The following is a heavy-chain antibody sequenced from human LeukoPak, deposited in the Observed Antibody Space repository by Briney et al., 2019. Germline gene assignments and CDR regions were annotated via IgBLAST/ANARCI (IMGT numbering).Heavy chain of an antibody. Sequence: PGGSLRLSCAASGFTFSSYWMSWVRQAPGKGLEWVANIKQNGSEKYYVDSVKGRFTISRDNAKNSLYLQMNSLRAEDTAVYYCAEDQRWESPHYLDSWGQGTLVTVSS. J-gene: IGHJ4*02. CDR1: GFTFSSYW. V-gene: IGHV3-7*01. CDR3: AEDQRWESPHYLDS. CDR2: IKQNGSEK. D-gene: IGHD1-26*01.